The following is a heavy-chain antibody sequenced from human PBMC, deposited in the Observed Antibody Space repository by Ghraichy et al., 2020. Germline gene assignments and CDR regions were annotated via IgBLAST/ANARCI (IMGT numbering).Heavy chain of an antibody. V-gene: IGHV3-11*06. CDR3: ARVGGDLYGDYVFYYFDY. J-gene: IGHJ4*02. CDR1: GFTFNDYY. D-gene: IGHD4-17*01. CDR2: ISSSSSYT. Sequence: GGSLRLSCAASGFTFNDYYMSWIRQAPGKGLEWVSYISSSSSYTNYADSVKGRFTISRDNAKNSLYLQMNSLRAEDTAVYYCARVGGDLYGDYVFYYFDYWGQGTLVTVSS.